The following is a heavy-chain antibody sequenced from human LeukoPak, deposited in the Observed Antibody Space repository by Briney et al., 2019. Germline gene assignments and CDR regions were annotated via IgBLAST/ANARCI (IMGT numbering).Heavy chain of an antibody. CDR1: GFTFSTYD. CDR3: AKYRYCSGGSCYELDF. D-gene: IGHD2-15*01. Sequence: GGSLRLSCAASGFTFSTYDMHWVRQAPGKGLELVAVISHDGSNKYHADSVKGRFTISRDNFKNTLYLQMNSLRAEDTAMYYCAKYRYCSGGSCYELDFWGQGTLVTVSS. J-gene: IGHJ4*02. V-gene: IGHV3-30*18. CDR2: ISHDGSNK.